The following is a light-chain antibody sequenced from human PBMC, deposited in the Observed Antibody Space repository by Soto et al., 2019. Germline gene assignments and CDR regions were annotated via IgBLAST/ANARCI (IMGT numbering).Light chain of an antibody. J-gene: IGKJ4*01. CDR2: DAS. CDR3: QQFHNWPLS. Sequence: EIVMKQSPATLSVSPGERATLSCRASQSISSNLAWYQQKPGQAPRLLIDDASTRAAGIPARFNGGGSGTEFTLTISSLQSEDFALYYCQQFHNWPLSFGGGTKVDIK. V-gene: IGKV3-15*01. CDR1: QSISSN.